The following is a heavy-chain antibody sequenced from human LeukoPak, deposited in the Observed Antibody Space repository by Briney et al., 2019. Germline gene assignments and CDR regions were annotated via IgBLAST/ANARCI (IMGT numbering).Heavy chain of an antibody. D-gene: IGHD3-10*01. CDR1: GFTFSSYA. CDR2: ISYDGSNK. CDR3: ARDRGE. Sequence: PGGSLRLSCAASGFTFSSYAMHWVRQAPGKGLEWVAVISYDGSNKYYADSVKGRFTISRDNAKNSLYLQMNSLRAEDTAVYYCARDRGEWGQGTLVTVSS. J-gene: IGHJ4*02. V-gene: IGHV3-30-3*01.